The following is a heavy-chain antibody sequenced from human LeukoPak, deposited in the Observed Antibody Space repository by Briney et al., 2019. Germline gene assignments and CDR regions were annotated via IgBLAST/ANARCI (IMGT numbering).Heavy chain of an antibody. J-gene: IGHJ4*02. D-gene: IGHD6-19*01. Sequence: GGSLRLSCAASGFTFSSYGMHWVRQAPGKGLEWVAVIWYDGSNKYYADSVKGRFTISRDNSKNTLYLQMNSLRAEDTAVYYCARDKTVAGYYFDYWGQGTLVAVSS. CDR3: ARDKTVAGYYFDY. CDR1: GFTFSSYG. V-gene: IGHV3-33*01. CDR2: IWYDGSNK.